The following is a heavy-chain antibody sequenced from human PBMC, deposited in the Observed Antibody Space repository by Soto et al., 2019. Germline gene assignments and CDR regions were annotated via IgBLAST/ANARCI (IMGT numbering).Heavy chain of an antibody. Sequence: QVTLKESGPVLVRPTETLTLTCTVSGFSLNNARVGVSWIRQPPGKALEWLAHILSNDGKSYSTSLKTRISISKDTTKSQVVLTMTTMDPVDTATPYCARMLAVNYYYYYIGDWGKGTTVTVSS. D-gene: IGHD3-10*01. CDR3: ARMLAVNYYYYYIGD. V-gene: IGHV2-26*01. CDR2: ILSNDGK. CDR1: GFSLNNARVG. J-gene: IGHJ6*03.